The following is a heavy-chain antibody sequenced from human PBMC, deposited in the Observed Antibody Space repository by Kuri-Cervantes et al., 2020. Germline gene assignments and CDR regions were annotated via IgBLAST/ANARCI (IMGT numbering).Heavy chain of an antibody. J-gene: IGHJ1*01. CDR1: GFTFNKYA. CDR3: ARCGSERCGYFQH. V-gene: IGHV3-11*01. Sequence: LSLTCAASGFTFNKYAMSWVRQAPGKGLEWVSYISGSGSPIYYADSLKGRFTISRDSAKNSLYLQMNSLRAEDTAVYYCARCGSERCGYFQHWGQGTLVTVSS. D-gene: IGHD1-1*01. CDR2: ISGSGSPI.